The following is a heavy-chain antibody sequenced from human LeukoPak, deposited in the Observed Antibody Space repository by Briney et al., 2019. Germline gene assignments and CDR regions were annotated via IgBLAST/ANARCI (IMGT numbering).Heavy chain of an antibody. CDR3: AKDRYYFDY. J-gene: IGHJ4*02. Sequence: QPGGSLRLSCAASGFTFSSYGMHWVRKAPGKGLEWVAVISYDGSNKYYADSVKGRFTISRDNSKNTLYLQMNSLRAEDTAVYYCAKDRYYFDYWGQGTLVTVSS. CDR1: GFTFSSYG. V-gene: IGHV3-30*18. CDR2: ISYDGSNK.